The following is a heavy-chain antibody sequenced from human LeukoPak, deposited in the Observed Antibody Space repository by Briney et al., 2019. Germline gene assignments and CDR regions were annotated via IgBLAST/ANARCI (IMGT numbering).Heavy chain of an antibody. J-gene: IGHJ4*02. Sequence: SETLSLTCTVSGGSISSYYWSWIRQPAGKGLEWNGRIYTSGSTNYNPSLKSRVTMSVDTSKNQFSLKLSSVTAADTAVYYCARDGDYDSSGYYSPFDYWGQGTLVTVSS. V-gene: IGHV4-4*07. CDR1: GGSISSYY. CDR2: IYTSGST. CDR3: ARDGDYDSSGYYSPFDY. D-gene: IGHD3-22*01.